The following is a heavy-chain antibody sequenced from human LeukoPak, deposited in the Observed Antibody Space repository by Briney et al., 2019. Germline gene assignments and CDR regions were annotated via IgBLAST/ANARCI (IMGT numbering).Heavy chain of an antibody. Sequence: PGGSLRLSCAASGITFNNYAMTWVRQAPGKGLEWVSLISGSGGTTYYADSVKGRFTISRDNSKNTVDLQLNSLRPDDTAVYYCAKAGGSMWYSPQFDYWGQGTLVTVSS. D-gene: IGHD1-1*01. CDR1: GITFNNYA. CDR3: AKAGGSMWYSPQFDY. V-gene: IGHV3-23*01. CDR2: ISGSGGTT. J-gene: IGHJ4*02.